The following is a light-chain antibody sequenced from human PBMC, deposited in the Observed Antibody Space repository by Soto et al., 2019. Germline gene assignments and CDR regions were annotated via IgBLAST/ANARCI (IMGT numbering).Light chain of an antibody. Sequence: QSALTQPRSVSGSPGQSVTISCIGTSSDVGGYNYVSWYQQHPGKAPKLVIYSVSKRPSGVPDRFSGSKSGNTASLTISGLQAEDEADYYCCSYAGSFYVFGTGTKVTVL. CDR3: CSYAGSFYV. CDR1: SSDVGGYNY. V-gene: IGLV2-11*01. CDR2: SVS. J-gene: IGLJ1*01.